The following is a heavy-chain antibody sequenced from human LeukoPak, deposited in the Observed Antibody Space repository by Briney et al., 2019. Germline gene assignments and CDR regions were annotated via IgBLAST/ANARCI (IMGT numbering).Heavy chain of an antibody. D-gene: IGHD5-24*01. Sequence: SETLSLTCAVYGGSFSGYYWSWIRQPPGKGLEWIGEINHSGSTNYNPSLKSRVTISVDTSKNQFSLKLSSVTAADTAVYYCARHPNKRWLQSGYFDYWGQGTLVTVSS. V-gene: IGHV4-34*01. CDR3: ARHPNKRWLQSGYFDY. J-gene: IGHJ4*02. CDR1: GGSFSGYY. CDR2: INHSGST.